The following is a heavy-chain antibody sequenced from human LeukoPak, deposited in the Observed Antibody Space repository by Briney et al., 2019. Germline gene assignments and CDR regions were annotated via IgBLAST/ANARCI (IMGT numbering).Heavy chain of an antibody. J-gene: IGHJ6*02. D-gene: IGHD2-21*02. CDR3: AKPRGAYCGGDCYNRDYGMDV. CDR1: GFTFSSYS. V-gene: IGHV3-21*04. Sequence: GGSLRLSCAASGFTFSSYSMNWVRQAPGKGLEWVSSISSSSSYIYYADSVKGRFTISRDNAKNSLYLQMNSLRAEDTALYYCAKPRGAYCGGDCYNRDYGMDVWGQGTTVTVSS. CDR2: ISSSSSYI.